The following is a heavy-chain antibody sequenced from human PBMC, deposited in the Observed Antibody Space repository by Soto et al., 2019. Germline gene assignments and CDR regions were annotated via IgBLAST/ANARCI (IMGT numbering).Heavy chain of an antibody. V-gene: IGHV4-34*01. CDR3: ARGVPGDCSSTSCPYYFDY. J-gene: IGHJ4*02. CDR1: GGSFSGYY. CDR2: INHSGST. Sequence: QVQLQQWGAGLLKPSETLSLTCAVYGGSFSGYYWSWIRQPPGKGLEWIGEINHSGSTNYNPSLKSRVTISLDTSKNQFSLKLSSVTAADTAVYYCARGVPGDCSSTSCPYYFDYWGQGTLVTVSS. D-gene: IGHD2-2*01.